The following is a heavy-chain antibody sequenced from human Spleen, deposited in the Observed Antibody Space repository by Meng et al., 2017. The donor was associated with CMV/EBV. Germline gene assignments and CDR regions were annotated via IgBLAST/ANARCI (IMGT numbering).Heavy chain of an antibody. V-gene: IGHV4-4*02. Sequence: QLQMKESGSGLVKPSGTLSLTCAVSGGSISSSNWWGWVRQPPGKGLEWIGEIYHSGSTNYNPSLKSRVTISVDTSKNQFSLKLSSVTAADTAVYYCARGVGALRYWGQGTLVTVSS. D-gene: IGHD3-3*01. CDR1: GGSISSSNW. CDR2: IYHSGST. J-gene: IGHJ4*02. CDR3: ARGVGALRY.